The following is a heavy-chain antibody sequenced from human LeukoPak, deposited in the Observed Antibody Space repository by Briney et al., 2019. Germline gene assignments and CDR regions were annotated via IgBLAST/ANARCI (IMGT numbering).Heavy chain of an antibody. Sequence: KPSETLSLTCPVSGGSISSSSYYWGWIRQPPGKGLAWIGSIYYSGSTYYNPSLKSRVTISVDTSKNQFSLKLSSVTAADTAVYYCARRLMVRGVISYWGQGALVTVSS. D-gene: IGHD3-10*01. CDR3: ARRLMVRGVISY. CDR2: IYYSGST. J-gene: IGHJ4*02. V-gene: IGHV4-39*01. CDR1: GGSISSSSYY.